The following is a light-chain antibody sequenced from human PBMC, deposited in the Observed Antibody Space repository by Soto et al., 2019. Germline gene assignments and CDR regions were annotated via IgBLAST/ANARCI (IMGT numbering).Light chain of an antibody. CDR1: QSISSW. V-gene: IGKV1-5*01. CDR2: DAS. Sequence: DIQMTQSPSTLSASVGDRVTITCRASQSISSWLAWYQQKPGKAPKLLIYDASSLESGVPSRFSGSGSGTEFTLTISSLQPDDFATYYCQQPGLTFGGGTKVDIK. J-gene: IGKJ4*01. CDR3: QQPGLT.